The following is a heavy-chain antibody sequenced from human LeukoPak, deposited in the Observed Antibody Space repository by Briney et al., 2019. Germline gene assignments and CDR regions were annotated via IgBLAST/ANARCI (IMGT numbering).Heavy chain of an antibody. D-gene: IGHD2-15*01. CDR2: TKQDGSEK. CDR1: GFTFSSYW. Sequence: PGGSLRLSCAASGFTFSSYWMSWVRQAPGKGLEWVANTKQDGSEKYYVDSVKGGFTISRDNAKNSLYLQMNSLRAEDTAVYYCARGSRYCSGGSCYSSWGQGTLVTVSS. V-gene: IGHV3-7*01. J-gene: IGHJ4*02. CDR3: ARGSRYCSGGSCYSS.